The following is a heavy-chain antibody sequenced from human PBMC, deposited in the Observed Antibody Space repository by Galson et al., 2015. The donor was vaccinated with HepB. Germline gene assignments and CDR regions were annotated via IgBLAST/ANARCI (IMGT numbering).Heavy chain of an antibody. J-gene: IGHJ3*02. CDR1: GFTFSSYS. CDR2: ISSSSSTI. CDR3: ARDEDTAMDDDAFDI. V-gene: IGHV3-48*04. Sequence: SLRLSCAASGFTFSSYSMNWVRQAPGKGLEWVSYISSSSSTIYYADSVKGRFTISRDNAKNSLYLQMNSLRAEDTAVYYCARDEDTAMDDDAFDIWGQGTMVTVSS. D-gene: IGHD5-18*01.